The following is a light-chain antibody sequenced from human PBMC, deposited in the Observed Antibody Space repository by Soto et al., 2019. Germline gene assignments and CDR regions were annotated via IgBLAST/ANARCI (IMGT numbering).Light chain of an antibody. J-gene: IGKJ2*01. CDR3: QQYNNWLPVT. Sequence: EIVMTQSPATLSVSPGERATLSCRASQSVSSNLAWYQQKPVQAPRLRIYGASTRATGIPARFSGSGSGTEFTLTISSLQSEDFEVYYCQQYNNWLPVTFGQGTKLEIK. V-gene: IGKV3-15*01. CDR2: GAS. CDR1: QSVSSN.